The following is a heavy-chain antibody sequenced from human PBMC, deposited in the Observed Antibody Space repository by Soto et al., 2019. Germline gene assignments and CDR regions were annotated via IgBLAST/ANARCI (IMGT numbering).Heavy chain of an antibody. CDR2: IWYDGSNK. Sequence: QVQLVESGGGVVQPGRSLRLSCAASGFTFSSYGMHWVRQAPGKGLEWVAVIWYDGSNKYYADSVKGRFTISRDNSKNTLYLQMNSLRAEDTAVYYCAREEYYGSGSYGPYYYGMDVW. J-gene: IGHJ6*01. CDR1: GFTFSSYG. CDR3: AREEYYGSGSYGPYYYGMDV. V-gene: IGHV3-33*01. D-gene: IGHD3-10*01.